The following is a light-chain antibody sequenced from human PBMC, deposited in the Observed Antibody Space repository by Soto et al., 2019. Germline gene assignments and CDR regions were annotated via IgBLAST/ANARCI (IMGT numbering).Light chain of an antibody. Sequence: QSALTQPASVSGSPGQSITLSCTGTSSDVGGYNYVSWYQQHPGKAPKLMIYDVSNRPSGVSNRFSGSKSGNTASLTISGLQAEDEADYYCSSYTSSSTFYVFGPGTKLTVL. J-gene: IGLJ1*01. V-gene: IGLV2-14*01. CDR2: DVS. CDR3: SSYTSSSTFYV. CDR1: SSDVGGYNY.